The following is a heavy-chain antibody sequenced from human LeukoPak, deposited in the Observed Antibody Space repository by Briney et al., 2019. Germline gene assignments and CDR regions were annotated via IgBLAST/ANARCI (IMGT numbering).Heavy chain of an antibody. CDR1: GGSFSGYY. Sequence: SETLSLTCAVYGGSFSGYYWSWIRQPPGKGLEWIGEINHSGSTNYNPSLKSRVTISVDTSKNQFSLKLSSVTAADTAVYYCAREDEVGTTWSWFDPWGQGTPVTVSS. J-gene: IGHJ5*02. CDR3: AREDEVGTTWSWFDP. V-gene: IGHV4-34*01. D-gene: IGHD1-26*01. CDR2: INHSGST.